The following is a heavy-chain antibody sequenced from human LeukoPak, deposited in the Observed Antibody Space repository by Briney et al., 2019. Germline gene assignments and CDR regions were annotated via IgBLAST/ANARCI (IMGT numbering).Heavy chain of an antibody. J-gene: IGHJ4*02. D-gene: IGHD6-19*01. Sequence: PSETLSLTRSVSGGSMSRYYWSWIRQPPGKGLEWIGYIYYSGSTNYNPSLKSRVTISVDTSKKEFSLKLSSVTVADTAVYFCARLEYSSGWYVYWGQGTLVTVSS. CDR3: ARLEYSSGWYVY. CDR2: IYYSGST. CDR1: GGSMSRYY. V-gene: IGHV4-59*01.